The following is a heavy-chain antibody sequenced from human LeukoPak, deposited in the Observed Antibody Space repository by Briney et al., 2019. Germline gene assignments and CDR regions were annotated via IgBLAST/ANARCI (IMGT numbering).Heavy chain of an antibody. CDR1: GFSFSSYG. CDR2: IWYDGSNI. CDR3: AKGYCSRTSCYWYFDL. V-gene: IGHV3-33*06. J-gene: IGHJ2*01. Sequence: GGSLRLSCAASGFSFSSYGVHWVRQAPGKGLEWVALIWYDGSNIYYADSVKGRFTISRDNSKNTLYLQMNSLRAEDTAVYYCAKGYCSRTSCYWYFDLWGRGTLVTVSS. D-gene: IGHD2-2*01.